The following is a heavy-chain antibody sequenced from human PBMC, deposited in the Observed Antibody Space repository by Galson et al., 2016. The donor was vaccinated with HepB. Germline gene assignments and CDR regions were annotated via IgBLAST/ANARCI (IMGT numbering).Heavy chain of an antibody. Sequence: SLRLSCAASGFTFSSYAMHWVRQAPGKGLEWVAVISYDGSNKYYADPVKGRFTISRDNSKNTLYLQMNSLRAEDTAVYYCARDQNRHYSSGWGYYYYGLDVWGQGTTVTVSS. CDR3: ARDQNRHYSSGWGYYYYGLDV. J-gene: IGHJ6*02. CDR2: ISYDGSNK. D-gene: IGHD6-19*01. CDR1: GFTFSSYA. V-gene: IGHV3-30*04.